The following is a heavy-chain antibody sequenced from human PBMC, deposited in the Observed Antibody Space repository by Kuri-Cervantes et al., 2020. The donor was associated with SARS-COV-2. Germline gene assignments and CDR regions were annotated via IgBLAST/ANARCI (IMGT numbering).Heavy chain of an antibody. V-gene: IGHV1-18*04. J-gene: IGHJ6*02. D-gene: IGHD6-13*01. CDR2: ISAYNGNT. Sequence: ASVKVSCKAPGYTFTGYYMHWVRQAPGQGLEWMGWISAYNGNTNYAQKLQGRVTMTTDTSTSTAYMELRSLRSDDTAVYYCARDLSYSSPEYDYGMDVWGQGTTVTVSS. CDR1: GYTFTGYY. CDR3: ARDLSYSSPEYDYGMDV.